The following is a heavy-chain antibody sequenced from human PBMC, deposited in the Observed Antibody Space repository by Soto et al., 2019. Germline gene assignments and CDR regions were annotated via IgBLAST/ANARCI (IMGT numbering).Heavy chain of an antibody. D-gene: IGHD6-13*01. J-gene: IGHJ6*02. CDR2: IYPGDSDT. CDR3: ARTAATGKYYYGVDV. V-gene: IGHV5-51*01. Sequence: EVQLVQSGAEVKKPGESLKISCKGSGYSFTSYWIGWVRQMPGKGLEWMGIIYPGDSDTRYSPSFQCQVTISADKSISTAYLQWSSLKASDTAMYYCARTAATGKYYYGVDVWGQGTTVTVSS. CDR1: GYSFTSYW.